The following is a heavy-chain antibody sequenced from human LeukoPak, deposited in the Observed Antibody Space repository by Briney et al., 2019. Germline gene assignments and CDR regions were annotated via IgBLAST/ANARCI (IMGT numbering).Heavy chain of an antibody. Sequence: GGSLRLSCAASGLTFSSYSMSWVRQAAGKGLEWLSFISTSSTTIQYADSVRGRFTISRDNAKNSLYLQMNSLRAEDTAVYYCARDRSSTSPDVWGKGTTVTVSS. J-gene: IGHJ6*04. V-gene: IGHV3-48*01. CDR3: ARDRSSTSPDV. D-gene: IGHD2-2*01. CDR1: GLTFSSYS. CDR2: ISTSSTTI.